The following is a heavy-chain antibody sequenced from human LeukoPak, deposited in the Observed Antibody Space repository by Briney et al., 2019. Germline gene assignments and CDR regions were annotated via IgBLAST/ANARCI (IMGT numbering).Heavy chain of an antibody. CDR3: ARVSGLGMNEYLQH. CDR2: INNDGSYS. V-gene: IGHV3-74*01. J-gene: IGHJ1*01. D-gene: IGHD3-10*01. CDR1: GLTFSNSW. Sequence: PGGSLRLSCAASGLTFSNSWMHWVRQAPGKGLVWVSRINNDGSYSSYADSVKGRFTISRDNAKNTLYLQMNSLRAEDTAVYFCARVSGLGMNEYLQHRGQGTLVTVSS.